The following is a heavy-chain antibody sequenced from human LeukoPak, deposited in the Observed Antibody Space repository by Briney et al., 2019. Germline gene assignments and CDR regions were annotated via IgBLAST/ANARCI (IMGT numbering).Heavy chain of an antibody. CDR2: ISGSGGST. CDR1: GFTFSSCA. J-gene: IGHJ4*02. Sequence: GGSLRLSCAASGFTFSSCAMSWVRQAPGKGLEWVSAISGSGGSTYYADSVKGRFTISRDNSKNTLYLQMNSLRAEDTAVYYCAKDQDAKFMVRGVFDYWGQGTLVTVSS. V-gene: IGHV3-23*01. CDR3: AKDQDAKFMVRGVFDY. D-gene: IGHD3-10*01.